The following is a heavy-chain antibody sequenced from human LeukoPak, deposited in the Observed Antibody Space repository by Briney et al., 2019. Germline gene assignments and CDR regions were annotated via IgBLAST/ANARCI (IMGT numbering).Heavy chain of an antibody. D-gene: IGHD4-11*01. CDR3: ARAAFADFSKDY. Sequence: GGSLRLSCAASGFTFSSYSMNWVRQAPGKGLEWVSVISGSGGSTYYAESVKGRFAVSRDNSKNTLYLQLNSLRAEDTAVYYCARAAFADFSKDYWGQGTLVTVSS. CDR1: GFTFSSYS. CDR2: ISGSGGST. V-gene: IGHV3-23*01. J-gene: IGHJ4*02.